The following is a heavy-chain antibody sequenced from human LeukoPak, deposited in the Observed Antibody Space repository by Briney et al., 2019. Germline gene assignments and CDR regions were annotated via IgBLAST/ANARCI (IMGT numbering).Heavy chain of an antibody. J-gene: IGHJ4*02. CDR2: ISAYNSNT. CDR3: ARGYRYDILTGYLY. V-gene: IGHV1-18*04. Sequence: GAPVKVSCKASGYTFTSYGISWVRQAPGQGLEWMGWISAYNSNTNYAQKLQGRVTMTTDTSTSTAYMELRSLRSDDTAVYYRARGYRYDILTGYLYWGQGTLVTVSS. D-gene: IGHD3-9*01. CDR1: GYTFTSYG.